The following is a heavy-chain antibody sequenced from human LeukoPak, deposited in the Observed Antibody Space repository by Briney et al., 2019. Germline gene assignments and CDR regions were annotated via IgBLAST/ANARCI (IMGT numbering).Heavy chain of an antibody. J-gene: IGHJ4*02. CDR3: AKGIYGDHYFDY. D-gene: IGHD4-17*01. CDR1: GFTFSSYS. V-gene: IGHV3-21*01. Sequence: PGGSLRLSCAASGFTFSSYSMSWVRQAPGKGLEWVSSISSSSSYIYYADSVKGRFTISRDNAKNSLYLQMNSLRAEDTAVYYCAKGIYGDHYFDYWGQGTLVTVSS. CDR2: ISSSSSYI.